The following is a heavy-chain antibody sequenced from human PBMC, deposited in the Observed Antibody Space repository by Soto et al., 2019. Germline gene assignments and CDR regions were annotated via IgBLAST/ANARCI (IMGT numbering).Heavy chain of an antibody. CDR3: ARDRGYYGSGKEDWFEP. Sequence: ASLKVSYKASGYTFTCYYMHWVRQAPGQGLEWMGWINPNNGGTNYAQKLQGRVTMTTDTSTSTAYMELRSLRSDDTAVYYCARDRGYYGSGKEDWFEPWGQGTLVTVSS. J-gene: IGHJ5*02. CDR1: GYTFTCYY. V-gene: IGHV1-2*02. CDR2: INPNNGGT. D-gene: IGHD3-10*01.